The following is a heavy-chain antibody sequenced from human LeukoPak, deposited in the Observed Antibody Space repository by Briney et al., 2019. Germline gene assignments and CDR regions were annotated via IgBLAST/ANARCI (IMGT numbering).Heavy chain of an antibody. D-gene: IGHD3-3*01. Sequence: GGSLRLSCAASGFDFSSNWMHWVRHAPGQGLVWVSRIKGDGISTNYADSVKGRFTISRDIAKNTLYLQMNSLRAEDTGVYYCAKDHYWSIDYWGRGTLVTISS. CDR3: AKDHYWSIDY. J-gene: IGHJ4*02. CDR2: IKGDGIST. CDR1: GFDFSSNW. V-gene: IGHV3-74*01.